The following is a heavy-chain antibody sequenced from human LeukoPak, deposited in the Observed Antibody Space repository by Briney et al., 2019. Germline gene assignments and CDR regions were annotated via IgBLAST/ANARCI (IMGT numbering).Heavy chain of an antibody. D-gene: IGHD3-3*01. J-gene: IGHJ4*02. CDR2: IYTSGST. CDR3: ARGPYDFWIGYYQPFDY. V-gene: IGHV4-61*02. Sequence: PSETLSLTCTVSGGSISSGSYYWSWIRQPAGKGLEWIGRIYTSGSTNYNPSLKSRVTISVDTSKNQFSLKLSSVTAADTAVYYCARGPYDFWIGYYQPFDYWGQGTLVTVSS. CDR1: GGSISSGSYY.